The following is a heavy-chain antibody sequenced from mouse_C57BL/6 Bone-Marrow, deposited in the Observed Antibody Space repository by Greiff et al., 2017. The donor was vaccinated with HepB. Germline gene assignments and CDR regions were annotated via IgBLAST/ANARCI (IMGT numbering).Heavy chain of an antibody. CDR3: ARERIYYGNPFAY. CDR2: ISDGGSYT. CDR1: GFTFSSYA. D-gene: IGHD2-1*01. J-gene: IGHJ3*01. V-gene: IGHV5-4*01. Sequence: EVKLMESGGGLVKPGGSLKLSCAASGFTFSSYAMSWVRQTPEKRLEWVATISDGGSYTYYPDNVKGRFTISRDNANNNLYLQMSHLKSEDTAMYYCARERIYYGNPFAYWGQGTLVTVSA.